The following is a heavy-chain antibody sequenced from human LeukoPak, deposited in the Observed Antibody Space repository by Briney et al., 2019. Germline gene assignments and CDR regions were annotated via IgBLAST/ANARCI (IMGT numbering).Heavy chain of an antibody. Sequence: ASVKVSCKASGYTFTSHGISWVRQAPGQGLEWMGWISTYNGNTNYAQKLQGRVSMTTDTSTSTAYMDLRSLRSDDTAVYYCARDRTLFDYWGQGTLVTVSS. CDR3: ARDRTLFDY. CDR2: ISTYNGNT. CDR1: GYTFTSHG. V-gene: IGHV1-18*01. D-gene: IGHD1-14*01. J-gene: IGHJ4*02.